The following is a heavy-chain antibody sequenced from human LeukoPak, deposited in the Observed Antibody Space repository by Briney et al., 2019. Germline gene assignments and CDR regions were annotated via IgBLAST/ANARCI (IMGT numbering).Heavy chain of an antibody. CDR1: GGSISSSSYY. Sequence: SETLSLTCTVSGGSISSSSYYWGWIRQPPGKGLEWIGSIYYSGSTYYNPSLKSRVTISVDTSKNQFSLKLSSVTAADTAVYYCARGGVVPAADDYWGQGTLVTVSS. CDR2: IYYSGST. D-gene: IGHD2-2*01. J-gene: IGHJ4*02. CDR3: ARGGVVPAADDY. V-gene: IGHV4-39*07.